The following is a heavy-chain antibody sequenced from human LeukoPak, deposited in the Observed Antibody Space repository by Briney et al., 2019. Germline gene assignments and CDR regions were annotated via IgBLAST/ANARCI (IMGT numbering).Heavy chain of an antibody. CDR3: ARRGKVGAFDI. D-gene: IGHD1-26*01. CDR1: GGTFSSYA. CDR2: IIPIFGTA. Sequence: EASVKVSCKASGGTFSSYAISWVRQAPGQGLEWMGGIIPIFGTANYAQKFQGRVTITTDESTSTAYMELSSLRSEDTAVYYCARRGKVGAFDIWGQGTMVTVSS. J-gene: IGHJ3*02. V-gene: IGHV1-69*05.